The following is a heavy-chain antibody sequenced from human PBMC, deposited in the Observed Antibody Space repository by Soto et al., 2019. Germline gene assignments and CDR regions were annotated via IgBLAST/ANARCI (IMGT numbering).Heavy chain of an antibody. CDR3: ASSGIGTGTTFDY. V-gene: IGHV4-31*03. CDR1: GGSISSGGYY. D-gene: IGHD1-7*01. Sequence: KASETLSLTCTVSGGSISSGGYYWSWIRQHPGKGLEWIGYIYYSGSTYYNPSLKSRVTISVDTSKNQFSLKLSSVTAADTAVYYCASSGIGTGTTFDYWGQGTLVTVSS. CDR2: IYYSGST. J-gene: IGHJ4*02.